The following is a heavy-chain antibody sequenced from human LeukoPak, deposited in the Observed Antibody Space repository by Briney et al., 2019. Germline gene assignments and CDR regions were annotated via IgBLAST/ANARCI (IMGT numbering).Heavy chain of an antibody. V-gene: IGHV5-51*01. D-gene: IGHD3-10*01. J-gene: IGHJ4*02. Sequence: GESLKISCKGVGYMFNNYWIGWVRQMPGKGLEWMGIIYPGDSETRYSPSFQGQVTISADKSISTAYLQWSSLKASDTAMYYCARRDYGSGSYYVPYWGQGTLVTVSS. CDR3: ARRDYGSGSYYVPY. CDR1: GYMFNNYW. CDR2: IYPGDSET.